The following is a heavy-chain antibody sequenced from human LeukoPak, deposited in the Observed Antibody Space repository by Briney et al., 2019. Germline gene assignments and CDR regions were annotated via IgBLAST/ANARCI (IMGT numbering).Heavy chain of an antibody. Sequence: SETLSLTCGVSGDSISSDGHSRSWIRQPPGKGLEWVGYIYHSGAAYHNPSLKSRLALSVDTSNNQFSLRLRSVTAADTAVYYCVRGVGGEYFYFDRWGQGALVTVSA. D-gene: IGHD1-26*01. V-gene: IGHV4-30-4*07. CDR1: GDSISSDGHS. J-gene: IGHJ4*02. CDR3: VRGVGGEYFYFDR. CDR2: IYHSGAA.